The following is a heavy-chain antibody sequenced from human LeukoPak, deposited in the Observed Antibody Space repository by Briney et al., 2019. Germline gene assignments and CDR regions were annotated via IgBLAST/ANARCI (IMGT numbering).Heavy chain of an antibody. Sequence: GGSLRLSCAASGFTFSSYAMNWVRQAPLKGLEWVSAISGSGRNTYYADSVKGRFTISRDNSKNTLYLQMNSLRAEDSAVYYCVTNYFDSIAYYADFDYWGPGNPVCVSS. V-gene: IGHV3-23*01. D-gene: IGHD3-22*01. J-gene: IGHJ4*02. CDR3: VTNYFDSIAYYADFDY. CDR1: GFTFSSYA. CDR2: ISGSGRNT.